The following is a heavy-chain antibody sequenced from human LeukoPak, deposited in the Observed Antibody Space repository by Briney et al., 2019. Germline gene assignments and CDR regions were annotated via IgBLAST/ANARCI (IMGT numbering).Heavy chain of an antibody. V-gene: IGHV3-53*01. CDR1: GFTVSSNY. J-gene: IGHJ3*02. Sequence: PGGSLRLSCAASGFTVSSNYMNWVRQAPGKGLEWVSVIYSGGSTYYADSVKGRLTISRGNSKNTLYLQMNSLRAEDTAVYYCAGTYYYDKGAFDIWGQGTMVTVSS. CDR2: IYSGGST. CDR3: AGTYYYDKGAFDI. D-gene: IGHD3-22*01.